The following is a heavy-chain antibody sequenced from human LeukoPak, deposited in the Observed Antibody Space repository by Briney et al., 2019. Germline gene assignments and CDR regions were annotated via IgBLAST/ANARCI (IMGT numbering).Heavy chain of an antibody. CDR3: AKGNEAEGATTAYFDY. CDR2: ISGSGGST. J-gene: IGHJ4*02. CDR1: GFTFSSYA. D-gene: IGHD1-26*01. V-gene: IGHV3-23*01. Sequence: ESGGGLVQPGGSLRLSCAASGFTFSSYAMSWVRQAPGKGLEWVSAISGSGGSTYYADSVKGRFTISRDNSKNTLYLQMNSLRAEDTAVYYCAKGNEAEGATTAYFDYWGQGTLVTVSS.